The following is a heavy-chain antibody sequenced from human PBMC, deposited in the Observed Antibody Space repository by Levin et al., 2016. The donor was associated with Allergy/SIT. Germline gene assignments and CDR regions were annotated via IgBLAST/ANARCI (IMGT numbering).Heavy chain of an antibody. Sequence: ASVKVSCKASGYTFTGYYMHWVRQAPGQGLEWMGIINPSGGSTSYAQKFQGRVTMTRDTSTSTVYMELSSLRSEDTAVYYCAREGRWRDAFDIWGQGTMVTVSS. D-gene: IGHD5-24*01. V-gene: IGHV1-46*01. J-gene: IGHJ3*02. CDR3: AREGRWRDAFDI. CDR2: INPSGGST. CDR1: GYTFTGYY.